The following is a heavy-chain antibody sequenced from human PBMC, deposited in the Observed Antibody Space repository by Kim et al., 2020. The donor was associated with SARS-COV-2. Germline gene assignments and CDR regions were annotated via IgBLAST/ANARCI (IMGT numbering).Heavy chain of an antibody. CDR3: AREYYDSSGYYNYYYYGMDV. CDR1: GFTFSSYA. V-gene: IGHV3-30-3*01. Sequence: GGSLRLSCAASGFTFSSYAMHWVRQAPGKGLEWVAVISYDGSNKYYADSVKGRFTISRDNSKNTLYLQMNSLRAEDMAVYYCAREYYDSSGYYNYYYYGMDVWGQGTTVTVSS. D-gene: IGHD3-22*01. CDR2: ISYDGSNK. J-gene: IGHJ6*02.